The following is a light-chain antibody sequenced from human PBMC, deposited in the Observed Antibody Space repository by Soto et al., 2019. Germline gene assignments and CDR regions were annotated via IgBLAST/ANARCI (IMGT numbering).Light chain of an antibody. V-gene: IGLV1-47*01. CDR3: TAGDDSLRVL. J-gene: IGLJ2*01. CDR1: SSNIGSSY. CDR2: RNN. Sequence: QSVLTQPPSASGTPGQRVTISCSGSSSNIGSSYVYWYQQLPGTAPKLLIYRNNQRPSGVPDRFSGSKSGTSASLAISGLGSEDEPDYYCTAGDDSLRVLFGGGTKVTVL.